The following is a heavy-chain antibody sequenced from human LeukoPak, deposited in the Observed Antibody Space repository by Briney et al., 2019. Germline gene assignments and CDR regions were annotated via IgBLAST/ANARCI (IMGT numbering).Heavy chain of an antibody. D-gene: IGHD5-12*01. J-gene: IGHJ4*02. CDR2: IYYSGSI. CDR3: VRLSGYLFDY. Sequence: PSETLSLTCTVSGGSISSSSYYWGWIRQPPGKGLEWIGYIYYSGSIDYNPSLKSRVSMSIDTSKNQFSLNLSSVTAADTAVYYCVRLSGYLFDYWAQGTLVTVSS. V-gene: IGHV4-61*05. CDR1: GGSISSSSYY.